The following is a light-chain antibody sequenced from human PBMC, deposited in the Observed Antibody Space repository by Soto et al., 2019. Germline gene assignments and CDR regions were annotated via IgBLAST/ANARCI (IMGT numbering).Light chain of an antibody. CDR1: QSVTNDY. CDR3: QQYVTSPWA. Sequence: EIVLTQSPGSLSLSPGERAALSCRASQSVTNDYLAWYQQKFGQAPRLLIYGASRRATGIPDRFSGIGSGTDFTLTISRLEPEDFAVYYCQQYVTSPWAFGQGTKVAIE. V-gene: IGKV3-20*01. CDR2: GAS. J-gene: IGKJ1*01.